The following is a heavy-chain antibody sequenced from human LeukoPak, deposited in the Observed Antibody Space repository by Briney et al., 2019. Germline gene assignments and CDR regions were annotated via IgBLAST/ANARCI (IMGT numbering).Heavy chain of an antibody. J-gene: IGHJ4*02. D-gene: IGHD3-22*01. CDR3: ARGLAYYYDSSAYFLDY. V-gene: IGHV1-18*01. Sequence: ASVKVSCKASGYTFTSYGISWVRQAPGQGLEWMGWISAYNGNTNYAQKLQGRVTMTTDTSTSTAYMELRSLRSDDTAVYYCARGLAYYYDSSAYFLDYWGQGTLVTVSS. CDR1: GYTFTSYG. CDR2: ISAYNGNT.